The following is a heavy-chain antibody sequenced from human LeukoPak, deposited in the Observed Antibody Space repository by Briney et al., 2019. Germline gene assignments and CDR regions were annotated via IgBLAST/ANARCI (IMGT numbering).Heavy chain of an antibody. Sequence: GGSLRLSCAASGFTFSSYWMTWVRQAPGKGLEWVANIKQDGSEKNYVDSVKGRFTISRDNAKNSLYLQMNSLRGEDTAVYYCARGGYTYDIWGQGTLVTVSS. CDR1: GFTFSSYW. J-gene: IGHJ4*02. CDR3: ARGGYTYDI. CDR2: IKQDGSEK. V-gene: IGHV3-7*01. D-gene: IGHD5-18*01.